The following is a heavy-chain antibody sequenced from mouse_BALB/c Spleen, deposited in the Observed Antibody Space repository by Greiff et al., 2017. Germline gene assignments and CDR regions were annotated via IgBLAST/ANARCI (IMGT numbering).Heavy chain of an antibody. CDR1: GFSLTSYG. CDR3: ARDYGSSYSWYFDV. D-gene: IGHD1-1*01. Sequence: QVQLKESGPGLVQPSQSLSITCTVSGFSLTSYGVHWVRQSPGKGLEWLGVIWSGGSTDYNAAFISRLSISKDNSKSQVFFKMNSLQANDTAIYYCARDYGSSYSWYFDVWGAGTTVTVSS. CDR2: IWSGGST. V-gene: IGHV2-2*02. J-gene: IGHJ1*01.